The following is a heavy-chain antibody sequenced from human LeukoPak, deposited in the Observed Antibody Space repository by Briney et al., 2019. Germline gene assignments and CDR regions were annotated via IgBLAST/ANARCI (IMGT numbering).Heavy chain of an antibody. V-gene: IGHV3-53*01. CDR1: GFTVSSNY. D-gene: IGHD6-13*01. Sequence: PGGSLRLSCAASGFTVSSNYMSWVRQAPGKGLEWVSVIYSGGSTYYADSVKGRFTISRDNSKNTLYLQMNSLRAEDTAVYYCAKDPYSSSWYSALGSYWGQGTLVTVSS. CDR2: IYSGGST. CDR3: AKDPYSSSWYSALGSY. J-gene: IGHJ4*02.